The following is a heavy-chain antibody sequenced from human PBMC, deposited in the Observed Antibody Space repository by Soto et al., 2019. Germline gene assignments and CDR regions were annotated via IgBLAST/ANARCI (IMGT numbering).Heavy chain of an antibody. CDR1: GITFSSYA. CDR3: AATPWIYTWTLLWLKAPFDY. V-gene: IGHV3-23*01. CDR2: VGGNSGTT. Sequence: PGGSLRRSCVASGITFSSYAMSWVRQAPGKGLEWVSGVGGNSGTTYYADSVKGRFSISRDNSENTLYLQMNSLRAEDTAVYFCAATPWIYTWTLLWLKAPFDYWGQGAQVTVSS. D-gene: IGHD5-18*01. J-gene: IGHJ4*02.